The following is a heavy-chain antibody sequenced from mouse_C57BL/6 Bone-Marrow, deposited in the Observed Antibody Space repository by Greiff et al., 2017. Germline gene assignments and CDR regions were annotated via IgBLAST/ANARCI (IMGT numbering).Heavy chain of an antibody. V-gene: IGHV5-17*01. CDR3: ARTSVVGDAMDY. CDR1: GFTFSDYG. D-gene: IGHD1-1*01. Sequence: EVMSVESGGGLVKPGGSLKLSCAASGFTFSDYGMHCVRQAPEKGLEWVAYISSGSSTIYYADTVKGRFTISRDNAKNTLFLQMTSLRSEDTAMYYCARTSVVGDAMDYWGQGTSVTVSS. J-gene: IGHJ4*01. CDR2: ISSGSSTI.